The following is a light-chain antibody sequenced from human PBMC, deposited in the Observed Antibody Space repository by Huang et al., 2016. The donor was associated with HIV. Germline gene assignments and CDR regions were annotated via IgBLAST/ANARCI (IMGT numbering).Light chain of an antibody. V-gene: IGKV3-20*01. CDR3: QQYDSSPFT. J-gene: IGKJ3*01. CDR2: GAS. Sequence: IVLTQSPGTLSLSPGERATLSCRASQSVSSTYLAWYQQKPGQAPRLLIYGASSRATGIPDRFSGSGSGTDFTLTISRLEPEDFAMYYCQQYDSSPFTFGPGTKVDIK. CDR1: QSVSSTY.